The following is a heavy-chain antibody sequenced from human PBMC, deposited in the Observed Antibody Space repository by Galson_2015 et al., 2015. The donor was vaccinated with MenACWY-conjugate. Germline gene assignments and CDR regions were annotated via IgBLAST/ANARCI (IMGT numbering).Heavy chain of an antibody. Sequence: SVKVSCKASGLIFTNNGFSWVRQAPGQGLEWMGWISASHGNTKYAQRFQGRVTMTTDKSTRTAYMELTRLTSDDTAVYYCVREMGFFDLWGQGSMVIVSS. CDR1: GLIFTNNG. D-gene: IGHD3-9*01. V-gene: IGHV1-18*04. CDR3: VREMGFFDL. J-gene: IGHJ1*01. CDR2: ISASHGNT.